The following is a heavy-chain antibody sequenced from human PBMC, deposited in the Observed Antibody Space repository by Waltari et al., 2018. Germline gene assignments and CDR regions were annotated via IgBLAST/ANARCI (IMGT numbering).Heavy chain of an antibody. J-gene: IGHJ4*02. CDR2: ITSTGSYI. Sequence: VQLVESGGGLVQPGGSLRLSCAASGFPFGHHTMSWVRQAPGKGLEWVSHITSTGSYIYYADSVKGRFTISRDNDKSSLFLQMNSLGVEDSALYYCARKLRNLDYWGQGTLVTVSS. D-gene: IGHD3-3*01. CDR1: GFPFGHHT. CDR3: ARKLRNLDY. V-gene: IGHV3-21*05.